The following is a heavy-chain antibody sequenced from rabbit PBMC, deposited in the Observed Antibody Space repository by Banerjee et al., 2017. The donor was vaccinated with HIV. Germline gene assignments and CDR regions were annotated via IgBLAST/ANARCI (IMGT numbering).Heavy chain of an antibody. CDR2: INTSSGST. J-gene: IGHJ4*01. CDR1: GFSFGSYS. V-gene: IGHV1S40*01. CDR3: ARDLAGVIGWNFDL. D-gene: IGHD4-1*01. Sequence: QSLEESGGDLVKPGASLTLTCTASGFSFGSYSMGWVRQAPGKGLEWIACINTSSGSTVYATWAKGRFTISRTSSTTVALQMTSLTAADTATYFCARDLAGVIGWNFDLWGPGTLVTVS.